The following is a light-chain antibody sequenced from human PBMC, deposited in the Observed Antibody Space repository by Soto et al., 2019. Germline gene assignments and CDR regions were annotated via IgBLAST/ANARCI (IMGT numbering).Light chain of an antibody. J-gene: IGKJ1*01. CDR3: QQYETFSGT. CDR1: QSVSGW. CDR2: DAS. V-gene: IGKV1-5*01. Sequence: DSNMTQSPSTLSASVGDTGTVTCRASQSVSGWLAWYQQKPGEAPKLLIYDASALPRGFPSRFSGSGSGTKFTLTIASLQPDDFATYYCQQYETFSGTFGPGTKVDIK.